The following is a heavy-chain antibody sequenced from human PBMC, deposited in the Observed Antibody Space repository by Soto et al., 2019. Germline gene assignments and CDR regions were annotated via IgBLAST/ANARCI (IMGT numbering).Heavy chain of an antibody. D-gene: IGHD6-13*01. CDR3: AHISLVHDWFDP. J-gene: IGHJ5*02. CDR2: IYWNDEK. CDR1: GFSLSTSGVG. V-gene: IGHV2-5*01. Sequence: SGPTLVNPTQTLTLTCSFSGFSLSTSGVGVGWIRQPPGKALEWLALIYWNDEKRYSPALKSRLTITKDTSKNQVVLTMTNMDPVDTATYYCAHISLVHDWFDPWGQGTLVTVSS.